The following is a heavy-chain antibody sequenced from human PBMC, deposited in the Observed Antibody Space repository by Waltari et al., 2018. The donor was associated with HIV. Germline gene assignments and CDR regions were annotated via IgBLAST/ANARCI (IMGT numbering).Heavy chain of an antibody. Sequence: EVQLVESGGGLVQPGGSLRLSCAASGFTFSSYSMNWVRQAPGKGLGWVSYISSSSSTIDYADSVKGRFTISRDNAKNSLYLQMNSLRAEDTAVYYCARPPLSADYYDSSGYDYWGQGTLVTVSS. CDR1: GFTFSSYS. CDR3: ARPPLSADYYDSSGYDY. J-gene: IGHJ4*02. CDR2: ISSSSSTI. V-gene: IGHV3-48*01. D-gene: IGHD3-22*01.